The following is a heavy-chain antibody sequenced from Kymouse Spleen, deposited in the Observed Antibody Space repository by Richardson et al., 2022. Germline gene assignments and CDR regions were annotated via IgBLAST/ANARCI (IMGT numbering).Heavy chain of an antibody. Sequence: QVQLVQSGAEVKKPGASVKVSCKASGYTFTSYGISWVRQAPGQGLEWMGWISAYNGNTNYAQKLQGRVTMTTDTSTSTAYMELRSLRSDDTAVYYCAREDCTNGVCLYYYYYGMDVWGQGTTVTVSS. V-gene: IGHV1-18*01. D-gene: IGHD2-8*01. CDR1: GYTFTSYG. CDR3: AREDCTNGVCLYYYYYGMDV. J-gene: IGHJ6*02. CDR2: ISAYNGNT.